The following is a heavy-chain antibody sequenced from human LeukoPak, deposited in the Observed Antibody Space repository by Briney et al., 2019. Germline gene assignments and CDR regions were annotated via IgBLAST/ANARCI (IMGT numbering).Heavy chain of an antibody. J-gene: IGHJ5*02. CDR2: IYPGDSET. D-gene: IGHD2-15*01. CDR3: ARQEAEGGQGVWFDP. Sequence: GESLKISCKGSGYSFTNFWIGWVRQMPGKGLELMGIIYPGDSETRYSPSFEGQVTISADKSINTAYLQWSSLKASDTAIYYCARQEAEGGQGVWFDPWGQGTLVTVSS. CDR1: GYSFTNFW. V-gene: IGHV5-51*01.